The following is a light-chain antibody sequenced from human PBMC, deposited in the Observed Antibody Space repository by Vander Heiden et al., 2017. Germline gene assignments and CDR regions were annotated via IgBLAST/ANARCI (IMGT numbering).Light chain of an antibody. CDR2: DNN. J-gene: IGLJ3*02. CDR3: AVWDDSLSGWV. CDR1: SANIGSHY. Sequence: QSVLTQPPSASGTPGQRVTISCSGSSANIGSHYVYWYQQLPRTAPKVLIYDNNQRPSGVPDRFSGSKSGPSASLAISGLRSEDEADYYCAVWDDSLSGWVFGGGTKLTVL. V-gene: IGLV1-47*02.